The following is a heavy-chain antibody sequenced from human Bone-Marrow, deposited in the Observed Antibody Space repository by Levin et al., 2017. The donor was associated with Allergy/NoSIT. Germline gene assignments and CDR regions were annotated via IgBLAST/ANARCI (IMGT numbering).Heavy chain of an antibody. Sequence: GGSLRLSCAASGFRFNDFAMSWVRQAPGKGLEWISTTGGAGTFYADSVKGRFTISSYTISSDNSENILYLQMNNLRAEDTALYYCAKATGGSWAEFDFWGQGTQVTVSS. V-gene: IGHV3-23*01. D-gene: IGHD6-13*01. J-gene: IGHJ5*01. CDR1: GFRFNDFA. CDR2: TGGAGT. CDR3: AKATGGSWAEFDF.